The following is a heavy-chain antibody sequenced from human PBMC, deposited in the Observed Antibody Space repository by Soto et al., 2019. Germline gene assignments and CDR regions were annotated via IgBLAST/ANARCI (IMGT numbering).Heavy chain of an antibody. CDR2: INAYNGNT. CDR3: ARDAAAGLNDC. D-gene: IGHD6-13*01. V-gene: IGHV1-18*01. J-gene: IGHJ4*02. Sequence: QVQLVQSGAEVKKPGASVKVSCKASGYTFTNYGISWVRQAPGQGLEWMGWINAYNGNTKSAQKLQGRVTLITDTSTSTAYMELRSLRSDDTAVYYCARDAAAGLNDCWGQGTLVTVSS. CDR1: GYTFTNYG.